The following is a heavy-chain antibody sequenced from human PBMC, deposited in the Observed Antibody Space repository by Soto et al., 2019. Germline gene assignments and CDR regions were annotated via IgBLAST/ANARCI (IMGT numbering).Heavy chain of an antibody. V-gene: IGHV4-34*01. CDR1: GGSFSGYY. Sequence: PSETLSLTCAVYGGSFSGYYWSWIRQPPGKGLEWIGEISHSGSTNYNPSLKSRVTISVDTSKNQFSLKLSSVTAADTAVYYCARGPRQQLVLGWFDYWGQGTLVTVSS. J-gene: IGHJ5*01. D-gene: IGHD6-13*01. CDR3: ARGPRQQLVLGWFDY. CDR2: ISHSGST.